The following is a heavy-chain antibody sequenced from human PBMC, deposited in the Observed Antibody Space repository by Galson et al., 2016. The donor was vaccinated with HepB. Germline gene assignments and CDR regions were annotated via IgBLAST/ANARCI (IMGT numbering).Heavy chain of an antibody. CDR1: GGSLNRAGFY. D-gene: IGHD2-2*01. CDR3: ARGPTSTDAFDV. CDR2: IYDNGST. V-gene: IGHV4-31*03. J-gene: IGHJ3*01. Sequence: TLSLTCTVSGGSLNRAGFYWSWIRQSPGGGLEWIGYIYDNGSTDYKSSLKRRVTMSVDTSKNQFSLKLTSVTAADTALYYCARGPTSTDAFDVWGQGTMVTVSS.